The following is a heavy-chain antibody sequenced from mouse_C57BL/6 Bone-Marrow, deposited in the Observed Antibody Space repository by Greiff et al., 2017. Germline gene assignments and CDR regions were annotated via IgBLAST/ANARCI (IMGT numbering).Heavy chain of an antibody. CDR2: IYPGSGRP. J-gene: IGHJ1*03. V-gene: IGHV1-55*01. CDR1: GYTFSSYW. D-gene: IGHD4-1*01. Sequence: QVQLQQPGAELVKPGASVKMSCKASGYTFSSYWLTWVKQRPGQGLEWLGDIYPGSGRPNYNEQFKRKATLPVDPSSSSAYMQLSSLTSEDFAVYYCGANCYWYFDVGGTGTTVTVSS. CDR3: GANCYWYFDV.